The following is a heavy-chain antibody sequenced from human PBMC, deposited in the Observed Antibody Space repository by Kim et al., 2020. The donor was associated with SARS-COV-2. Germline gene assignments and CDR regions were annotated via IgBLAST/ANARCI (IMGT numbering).Heavy chain of an antibody. V-gene: IGHV3-23*01. CDR1: GFTFSDFA. CDR3: AKDRPSNY. J-gene: IGHJ4*02. CDR2: MCGGGGST. Sequence: GGTLRLSCAASGFTFSDFALMWFRQTPKKGPEWVSVMCGGGGSTNYADSVKGRFTISRDNSKNTLHLQMSSLRVDDTAFYYCAKDRPSNYSGQGTLVTV.